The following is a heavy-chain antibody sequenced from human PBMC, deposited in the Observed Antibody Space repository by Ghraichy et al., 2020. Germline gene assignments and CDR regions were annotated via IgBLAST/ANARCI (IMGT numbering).Heavy chain of an antibody. V-gene: IGHV4-30-4*01. Sequence: SLTCTVSGGSVGRGDFYWSWIRQPPGEGLEWMAYIYYSGTPYYNPSLKSRVTISLDRSKNQLSLSLSSVTAADTAVYFCARATVFLPAANHYAFDIWGQGTVVTVSS. CDR2: IYYSGTP. D-gene: IGHD2-2*01. CDR3: ARATVFLPAANHYAFDI. J-gene: IGHJ3*02. CDR1: GGSVGRGDFY.